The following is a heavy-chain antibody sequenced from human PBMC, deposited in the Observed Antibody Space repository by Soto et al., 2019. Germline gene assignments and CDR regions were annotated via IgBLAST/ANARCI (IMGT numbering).Heavy chain of an antibody. V-gene: IGHV3-21*01. Sequence: EVQLVESGGGLVKPGGSLRLSCAASGFTFNSYSMNWVRQAPGKGLEWVSSISGTSNYIYYADSVKGRFTISRDNAKNSLYLQMNSLRAEDTAVYYCARLWFGENYYFDYWGQGTLVTVSS. CDR2: ISGTSNYI. CDR3: ARLWFGENYYFDY. J-gene: IGHJ4*02. CDR1: GFTFNSYS. D-gene: IGHD3-10*01.